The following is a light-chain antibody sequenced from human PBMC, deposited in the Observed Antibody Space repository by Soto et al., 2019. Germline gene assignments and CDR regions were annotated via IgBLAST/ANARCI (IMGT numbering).Light chain of an antibody. CDR1: SANVGNNY. Sequence: QSVLTQPPSVSAAPGQKANISCSGSSANVGNNYVSWYQQLPGTAPKLLIYENNRRPTGIPDRFSGSKSGTSATLGITGLQNGDEADYYCGAWDASGGRVFGGGTKLTVL. J-gene: IGLJ3*02. CDR2: ENN. CDR3: GAWDASGGRV. V-gene: IGLV1-51*02.